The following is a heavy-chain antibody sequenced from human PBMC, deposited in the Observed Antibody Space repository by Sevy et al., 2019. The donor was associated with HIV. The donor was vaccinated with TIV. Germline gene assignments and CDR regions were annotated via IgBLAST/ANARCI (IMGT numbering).Heavy chain of an antibody. CDR1: GGIFRSNA. D-gene: IGHD3-10*01. Sequence: VKVSCKASGGIFRSNAISWVRQAPGQGLEWMGGIIAVFGTTNYAQKFQGRVTVTADEARSTAYMELSSLRSEDTAVYYCARDKYYYVSGSFDYWGQGTQVTVSS. CDR2: IIAVFGTT. J-gene: IGHJ4*01. CDR3: ARDKYYYVSGSFDY. V-gene: IGHV1-69*13.